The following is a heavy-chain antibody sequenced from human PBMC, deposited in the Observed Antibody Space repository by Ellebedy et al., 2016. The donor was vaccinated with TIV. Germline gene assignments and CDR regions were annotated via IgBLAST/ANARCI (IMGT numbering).Heavy chain of an antibody. D-gene: IGHD6-19*01. CDR2: IKQDGSEK. V-gene: IGHV3-7*01. Sequence: GESLKISCAASGFTFGNYWMSWVRQAPGKGLEWVANIKQDGSEKYYVDSVKGRFSISRDNAKNSLYVQMNSPRDEDTAVYYCARDQWLGRAYYFDSWGQGTLVTVSS. CDR3: ARDQWLGRAYYFDS. J-gene: IGHJ4*02. CDR1: GFTFGNYW.